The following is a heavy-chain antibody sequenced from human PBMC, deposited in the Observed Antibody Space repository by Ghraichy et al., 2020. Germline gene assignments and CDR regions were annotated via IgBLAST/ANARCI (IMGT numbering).Heavy chain of an antibody. Sequence: SETLSLTCAVSGGSISSGGYSWSWIRQPPGQGLEWIGYIYHSGSTYYNPSLKSRVTISVDRSKNQFSLKLSSVTAADTAVYYCARGVDTAMVYFDYWGQGTLVTVSA. CDR3: ARGVDTAMVYFDY. CDR1: GGSISSGGYS. V-gene: IGHV4-30-2*01. D-gene: IGHD5-18*01. CDR2: IYHSGST. J-gene: IGHJ4*02.